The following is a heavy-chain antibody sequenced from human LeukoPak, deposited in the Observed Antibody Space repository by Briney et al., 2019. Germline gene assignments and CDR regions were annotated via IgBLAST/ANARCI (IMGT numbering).Heavy chain of an antibody. J-gene: IGHJ4*02. CDR2: ISYDGSNK. D-gene: IGHD6-19*01. CDR3: AKFVRRLAVAHVDY. CDR1: GFTFSSYA. V-gene: IGHV3-30-3*02. Sequence: PGRSLRLSCAASGFTFSSYAMHWVRQAPGKGLEWVAVISYDGSNKYYADSVKGRFTISRDNSKNTLYLQMNSLRAEDTAVYYCAKFVRRLAVAHVDYWGQGTLVTVSS.